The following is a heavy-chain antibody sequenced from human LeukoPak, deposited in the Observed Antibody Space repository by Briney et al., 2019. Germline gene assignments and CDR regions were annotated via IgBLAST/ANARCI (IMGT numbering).Heavy chain of an antibody. V-gene: IGHV3-21*01. J-gene: IGHJ6*02. CDR3: ARDIVATIDYYYYYYGMDV. CDR2: ISSSSSYI. Sequence: PGWSLRLSCAGSGCTFSSYSLNWVRQPPPPGLERVSSISSSSSYIYYADSVKGRFTITSDNAKNSLYLQINSLGAEDTAVYYCARDIVATIDYYYYYYGMDVWGQGTTVTVSS. CDR1: GCTFSSYS. D-gene: IGHD5-12*01.